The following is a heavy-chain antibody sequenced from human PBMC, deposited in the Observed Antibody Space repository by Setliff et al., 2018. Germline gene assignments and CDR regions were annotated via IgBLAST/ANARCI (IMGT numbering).Heavy chain of an antibody. CDR2: INANGGAN. J-gene: IGHJ4*01. CDR1: GYTFTDYY. D-gene: IGHD2-2*01. CDR3: ARGRQVHRHLVIVPAAAFDF. V-gene: IGHV1-2*07. Sequence: SVKVSCKASGYTFTDYYIHWIRQAPGQGLEWMGWINANGGANGQSYKFRGRVAMTRDTSISTVFMELNRLTSDDTAVYYCARGRQVHRHLVIVPAAAFDFWGHGARVTVSS.